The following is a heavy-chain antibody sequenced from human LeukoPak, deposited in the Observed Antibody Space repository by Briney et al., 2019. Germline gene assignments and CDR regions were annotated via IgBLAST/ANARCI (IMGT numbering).Heavy chain of an antibody. CDR3: ARVSELSLNNWFDP. CDR2: IIPIFGTA. Sequence: SVKVSCKASGGTFSSYSISWGRQAPGQGLEWMGGIIPIFGTAKYAQNFQGRVTITTDESTSTAYMELSSLRSEDTAVYYCARVSELSLNNWFDPWGQGTLVTVSS. CDR1: GGTFSSYS. J-gene: IGHJ5*02. D-gene: IGHD3-16*02. V-gene: IGHV1-69*05.